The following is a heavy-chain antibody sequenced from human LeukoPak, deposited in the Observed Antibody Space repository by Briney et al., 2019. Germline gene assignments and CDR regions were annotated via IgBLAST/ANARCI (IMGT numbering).Heavy chain of an antibody. V-gene: IGHV4-61*01. CDR3: ANQYSSGWYDMGYFDY. J-gene: IGHJ4*02. Sequence: SETLSLTCTVSGGSVNSGSYYWNWIRQPPGKGLEWIGYIYYSGSTNYNPSLKSRVTISVDTSKNQFSLKLSSVTAADTAVYYCANQYSSGWYDMGYFDYWGQGTLVTVSS. CDR2: IYYSGST. CDR1: GGSVNSGSYY. D-gene: IGHD6-19*01.